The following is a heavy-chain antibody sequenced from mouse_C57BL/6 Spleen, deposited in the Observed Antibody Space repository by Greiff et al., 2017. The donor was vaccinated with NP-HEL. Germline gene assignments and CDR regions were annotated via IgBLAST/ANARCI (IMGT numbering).Heavy chain of an antibody. V-gene: IGHV5-9*01. D-gene: IGHD1-1*01. CDR2: ISGGGGNT. Sequence: EVQVVESGGGLVKPGGSLKLSCAASGFTFSSYTMSWVRQTPEKRLEWVATISGGGGNTYYPDSVKGRFTISRDNAKNTLYLQMSSLRSEDTALYYCARQVLLRAWFAYWGQGTLVTVSA. J-gene: IGHJ3*01. CDR3: ARQVLLRAWFAY. CDR1: GFTFSSYT.